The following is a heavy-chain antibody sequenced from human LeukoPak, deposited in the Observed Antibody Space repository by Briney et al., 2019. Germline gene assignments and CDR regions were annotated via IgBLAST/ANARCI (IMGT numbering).Heavy chain of an antibody. Sequence: GGSLRLSCAASGFTFSSYSMNWVRQAPGKGLEWVSSISSSSSYIYYADSVKGRFTISRDNAKNSLYPQMNSLRAEDTAVYYCAKGSRYCSGGSCLFDYWGQGTLVTVSS. J-gene: IGHJ4*02. V-gene: IGHV3-21*01. CDR3: AKGSRYCSGGSCLFDY. CDR1: GFTFSSYS. D-gene: IGHD2-15*01. CDR2: ISSSSSYI.